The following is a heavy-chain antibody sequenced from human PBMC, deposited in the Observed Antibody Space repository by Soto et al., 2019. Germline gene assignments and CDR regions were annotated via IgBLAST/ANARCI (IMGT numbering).Heavy chain of an antibody. D-gene: IGHD6-13*01. V-gene: IGHV1-69*13. CDR2: IIPIFGTA. CDR3: ARVDKQQLSSYFDY. CDR1: GGTFSSYA. J-gene: IGHJ4*02. Sequence: SVKVSCKASGGTFSSYAISWVRQAPGQGLEWMGGIIPIFGTANYAQKFQGRVTITADESTSTAYMELSSLRSEDTAVYYCARVDKQQLSSYFDYSGQGTLVTVSS.